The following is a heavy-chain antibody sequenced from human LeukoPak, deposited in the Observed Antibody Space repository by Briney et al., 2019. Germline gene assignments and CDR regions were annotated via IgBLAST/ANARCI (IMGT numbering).Heavy chain of an antibody. CDR2: IYSGGST. Sequence: PGGSLRLSCAASGFTVSSNYMSWVRQAPGKGLEWVSVIYSGGSTYYADSVKGRFTISRDNSKNTLYLQMNSLRGEDTAVYYCARVRTWGQWLGYFDYWGQGTLVTVSS. CDR1: GFTVSSNY. D-gene: IGHD6-19*01. V-gene: IGHV3-66*01. J-gene: IGHJ4*01. CDR3: ARVRTWGQWLGYFDY.